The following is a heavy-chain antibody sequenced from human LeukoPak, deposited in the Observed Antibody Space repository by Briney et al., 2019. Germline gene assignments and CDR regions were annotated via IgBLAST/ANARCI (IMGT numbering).Heavy chain of an antibody. CDR2: IKQDGSEK. J-gene: IGHJ3*02. V-gene: IGHV3-7*01. CDR1: GFTFSSYW. D-gene: IGHD2-21*01. CDR3: AKDQDGCGGDCYWDAFDI. Sequence: GGSLRLSCAASGFTFSSYWMSWVRQAPGKGLEWVANIKQDGSEKYYVDSVKGRFTISRDNAKNSLYLQMNSLRAKDTAVYYCAKDQDGCGGDCYWDAFDIWGQGTMVTVSS.